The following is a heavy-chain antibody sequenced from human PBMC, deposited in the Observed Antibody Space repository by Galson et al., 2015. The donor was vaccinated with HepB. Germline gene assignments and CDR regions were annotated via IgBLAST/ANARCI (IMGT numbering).Heavy chain of an antibody. J-gene: IGHJ4*02. Sequence: PSLVKPTQTLTLTCTFSGFSLSTSGMCVSWIRQPPGKALEWLALIDWDDDKYYSTSLKTRLTISKDTSKNQVVLTMTNMDPVDTATYYCARLTRVVVGDTFDYWGQGTLVTVSS. D-gene: IGHD2-15*01. CDR1: GFSLSTSGMC. V-gene: IGHV2-70*01. CDR3: ARLTRVVVGDTFDY. CDR2: IDWDDDK.